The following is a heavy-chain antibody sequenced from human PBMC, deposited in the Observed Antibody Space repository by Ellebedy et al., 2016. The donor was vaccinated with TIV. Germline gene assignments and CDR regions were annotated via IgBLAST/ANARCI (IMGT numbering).Heavy chain of an antibody. J-gene: IGHJ1*01. Sequence: SETLSLTXAVSGGSISSGSYSWSWIRQPPGKGLEWVGFTYESGTSYYDPCLKSRVTISVDRSKNQFSLRLTSVTAADTAVYYCARGLGATPRHWGQGTLVTVSS. CDR1: GGSISSGSYS. CDR2: TYESGTS. D-gene: IGHD1-26*01. CDR3: ARGLGATPRH. V-gene: IGHV4-30-2*01.